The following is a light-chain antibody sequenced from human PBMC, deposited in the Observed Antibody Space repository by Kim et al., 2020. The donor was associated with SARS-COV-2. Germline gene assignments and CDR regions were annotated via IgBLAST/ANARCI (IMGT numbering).Light chain of an antibody. CDR3: QQYDSSPWT. CDR1: QGISSC. Sequence: DIQMTQSPSSLSASVGDRVTITCQASQGISSCLTWYQQKPGKAPKSLIYAASNLQSGVPSRFSGSGSGTDFTFTISGLQPEDIATYYCQQYDSSPWTFGQGTKVDIK. J-gene: IGKJ1*01. CDR2: AAS. V-gene: IGKV1D-16*01.